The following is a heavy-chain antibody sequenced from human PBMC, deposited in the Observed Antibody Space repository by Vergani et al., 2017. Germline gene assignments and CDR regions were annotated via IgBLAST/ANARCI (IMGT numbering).Heavy chain of an antibody. V-gene: IGHV3-30*02. Sequence: QVQLVESGGGVVQPGGSLRLSCTTSGFIFNSYGMHWVRQAPGKGLEWVAFIWYDGSKEYYADSVKGRFTISRDNSKNTLYLQMNNLRAADTALYYCVKDIAASGNYWYFDLWGRGTLVTVSS. CDR2: IWYDGSKE. CDR3: VKDIAASGNYWYFDL. D-gene: IGHD6-13*01. CDR1: GFIFNSYG. J-gene: IGHJ2*01.